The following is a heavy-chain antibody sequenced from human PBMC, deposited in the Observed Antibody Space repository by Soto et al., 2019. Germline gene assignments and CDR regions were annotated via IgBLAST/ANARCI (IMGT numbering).Heavy chain of an antibody. D-gene: IGHD3-16*01. V-gene: IGHV3-23*01. CDR1: GFTFSSYA. CDR3: AKRSGLMITFGGAANY. Sequence: EVQLLESGGGLVQPGGSLRLSCAASGFTFSSYAMSWVRQAPGKGLEWVSAISGSGGSTYYADSVKGRFTISRDNSKNTLYLQMNSLRAEDTAVYYCAKRSGLMITFGGAANYWGQGTLVTVSS. CDR2: ISGSGGST. J-gene: IGHJ4*02.